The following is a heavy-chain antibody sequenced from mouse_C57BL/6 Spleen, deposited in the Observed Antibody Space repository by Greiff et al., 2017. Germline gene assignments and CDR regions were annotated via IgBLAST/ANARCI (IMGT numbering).Heavy chain of an antibody. J-gene: IGHJ3*01. Sequence: EVQLQESGPGLVKPSQSLSLTCSVTGYSITSGYYWNWIRQFPGNKLEWMGYISYDGSNNYNPSLKNRISITRDTAKNQFFLKLNSVTTEDTATYYCAGGYGNYPWFAYWGQGTLVTVSA. CDR3: AGGYGNYPWFAY. CDR2: ISYDGSN. D-gene: IGHD2-1*01. V-gene: IGHV3-6*01. CDR1: GYSITSGYY.